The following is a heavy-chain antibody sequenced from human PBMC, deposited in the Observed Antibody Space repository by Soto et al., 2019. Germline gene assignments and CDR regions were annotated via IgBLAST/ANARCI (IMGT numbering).Heavy chain of an antibody. Sequence: QVQLVQSGAEVKKPGSSVKVSCKASGGTFSSYAISWVRQAPGQGLEWMGGIIPIFGTANYAQKFQGRVTITADESTSTAYMELSSLRSEDTAVYYCARDLIASATYNWFDPWGPGTLVTVSS. V-gene: IGHV1-69*01. CDR3: ARDLIASATYNWFDP. D-gene: IGHD6-13*01. J-gene: IGHJ5*02. CDR1: GGTFSSYA. CDR2: IIPIFGTA.